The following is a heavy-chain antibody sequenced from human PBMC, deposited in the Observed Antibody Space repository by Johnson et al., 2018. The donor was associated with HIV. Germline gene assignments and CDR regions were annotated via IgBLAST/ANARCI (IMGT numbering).Heavy chain of an antibody. CDR1: GFTFSNYA. V-gene: IGHV3-30*04. Sequence: QVQLVESGGGVVQPGRSLRLSCAASGFTFSNYAMHWVRQAPGKGLEWVAVISYDGSNKYYADSGKGRFTISIDNSKNTMYLQMNSLRADDTAVYYCARAPSRLRYFDWSEDAFDIWGQGTMVTVSS. CDR3: ARAPSRLRYFDWSEDAFDI. D-gene: IGHD3-9*01. J-gene: IGHJ3*02. CDR2: ISYDGSNK.